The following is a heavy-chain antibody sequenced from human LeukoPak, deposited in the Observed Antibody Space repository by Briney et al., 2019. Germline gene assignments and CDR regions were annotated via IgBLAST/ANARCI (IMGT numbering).Heavy chain of an antibody. D-gene: IGHD4-23*01. CDR3: ARGGNSAFYLWIDP. J-gene: IGHJ5*02. V-gene: IGHV1-69*05. CDR1: GGTFSSYA. Sequence: SVKVSCKASGGTFSSYAISWVRQAPGQGLEWMGGIIPIFGTANYAQKFQGRVTITTDESTSTAYMELSSLRSEDTAVYYCARGGNSAFYLWIDPWGQGTLVTVSS. CDR2: IIPIFGTA.